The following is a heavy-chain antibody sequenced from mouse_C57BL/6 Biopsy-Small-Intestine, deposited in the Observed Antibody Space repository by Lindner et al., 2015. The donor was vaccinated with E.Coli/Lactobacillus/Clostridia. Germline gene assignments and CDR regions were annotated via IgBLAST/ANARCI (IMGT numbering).Heavy chain of an antibody. CDR3: ARDNYYDSSNYYVEDF. Sequence: SVKVSCKASGGTFSNYGTNWVRQAPGQGLEWTGGIIPIFGTGKHAQRFQGRVSITADESTSTAYMELRSLISEDTAVYYCARDNYYDSSNYYVEDFWGQGTLVTVSS. D-gene: IGHD1-1*02. CDR2: IIPIFGTG. V-gene: IGHV1S126*01. J-gene: IGHJ4*01. CDR1: GGTFSNYG.